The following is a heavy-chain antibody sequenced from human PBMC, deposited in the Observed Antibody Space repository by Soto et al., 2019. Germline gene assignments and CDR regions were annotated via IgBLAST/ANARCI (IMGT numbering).Heavy chain of an antibody. CDR3: ARDAAVGLFDY. J-gene: IGHJ4*02. CDR2: INPYNGNT. D-gene: IGHD1-26*01. Sequence: ASVKVSCKASGYTFTSYGISWVRQAPGQGLEWMGWINPYNGNTKYAQKLQGRVTMTTDTSTSTAYMELRSLRSDDTAAYYCARDAAVGLFDYWGQGTLVTVSS. V-gene: IGHV1-18*01. CDR1: GYTFTSYG.